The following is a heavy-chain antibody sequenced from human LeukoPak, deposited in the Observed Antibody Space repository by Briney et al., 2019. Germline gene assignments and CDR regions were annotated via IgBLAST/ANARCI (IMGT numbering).Heavy chain of an antibody. J-gene: IGHJ4*02. CDR1: GFTFSSYG. V-gene: IGHV3-30*02. Sequence: GGSLRLSCAASGFTFSSYGMHWVRQAPGKGLEWVAFIRYDGSDKYYADSVKGRFTISRDNSKNTQYLQMNSLRAEDTAVYYCAKGQLILATRQPVNYWGQGTLVTVSS. D-gene: IGHD5-12*01. CDR2: IRYDGSDK. CDR3: AKGQLILATRQPVNY.